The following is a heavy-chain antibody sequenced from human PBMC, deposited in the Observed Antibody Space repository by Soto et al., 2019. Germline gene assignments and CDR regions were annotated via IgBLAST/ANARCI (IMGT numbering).Heavy chain of an antibody. D-gene: IGHD5-12*01. CDR2: IYYSGST. V-gene: IGHV4-59*08. J-gene: IGHJ6*03. Sequence: ASETLSLTCTVSGGSISSYYWSWIRQPPGKGLEWIGYIYYSGSTNYNPSLKSRVTISVDTSKNQFSLKLSSVTAADTAVYYCARHGDYSMNYYYYMDVWGKGTTVTVSS. CDR1: GGSISSYY. CDR3: ARHGDYSMNYYYYMDV.